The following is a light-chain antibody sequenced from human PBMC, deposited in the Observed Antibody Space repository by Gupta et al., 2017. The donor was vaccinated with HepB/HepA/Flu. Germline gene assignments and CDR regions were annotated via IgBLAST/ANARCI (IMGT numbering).Light chain of an antibody. V-gene: IGLV3-21*04. CDR3: QVWDSSNDHPV. CDR2: YND. Sequence: SYVLTQPPSVSVAPGKTASITCGGNNMGSKSVHWYQQRPGQAPVRVIYYNDVRPSGIPERFSGSNSGNTATLTISRVEAGDEADYYCQVWDSSNDHPVFGIGTKVTVL. CDR1: NMGSKS. J-gene: IGLJ1*01.